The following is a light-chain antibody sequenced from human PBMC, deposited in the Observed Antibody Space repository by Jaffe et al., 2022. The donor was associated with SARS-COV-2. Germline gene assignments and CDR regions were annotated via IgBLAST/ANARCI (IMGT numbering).Light chain of an antibody. J-gene: IGKJ1*01. CDR1: QTISSW. CDR2: KAS. V-gene: IGKV1-5*03. Sequence: DIQMTQSPSTLSTSVGDRVTITCRASQTISSWLAWYQQKPGKAPKLLIYKASSLESGVPSRFSGSGSGTEFTLTISSLQPEDFAAYYCQQYSSYPRTFGQGTKVEIK. CDR3: QQYSSYPRT.